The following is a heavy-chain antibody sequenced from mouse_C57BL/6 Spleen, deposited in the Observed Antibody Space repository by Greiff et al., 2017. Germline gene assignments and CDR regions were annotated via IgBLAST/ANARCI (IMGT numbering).Heavy chain of an antibody. D-gene: IGHD1-1*01. J-gene: IGHJ1*03. CDR1: GFTFSDYG. V-gene: IGHV5-17*01. CDR3: ARRYGSSYWYFDV. CDR2: ISSGSSTI. Sequence: EVQLVESGGGLVKPGGSLTLSCAASGFTFSDYGMHWVRQAPEKGLEWVAYISSGSSTIYYADTVKGRFTISRDNAKNTLFLQMTSLRSEDTAMYYCARRYGSSYWYFDVWGTGTTVTVSS.